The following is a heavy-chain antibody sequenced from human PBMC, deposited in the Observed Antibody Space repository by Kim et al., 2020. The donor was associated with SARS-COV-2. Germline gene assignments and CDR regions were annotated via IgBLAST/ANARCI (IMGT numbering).Heavy chain of an antibody. CDR3: ARTGSCGGDCC. D-gene: IGHD2-21*02. J-gene: IGHJ4*02. Sequence: ANYAQKFQGRVTITADESTSTAYMELSSLRSEDTAVYYCARTGSCGGDCCWGQGTLVTVSS. V-gene: IGHV1-69*01. CDR2: A.